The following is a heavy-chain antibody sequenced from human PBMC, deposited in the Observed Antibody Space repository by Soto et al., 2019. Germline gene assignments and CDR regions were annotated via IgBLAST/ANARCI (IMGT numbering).Heavy chain of an antibody. Sequence: QVQLVESGGGVVQPGRSLRLSCAASGFTFSNYAMHWVRQAPGKGLEWVAVISYDGSNKYYADSVKGRFTISRDNSKNTLYLQMSSLRVEDTAVYYCAKASGSGWTSIDYWGQGTLVTVSS. CDR1: GFTFSNYA. V-gene: IGHV3-30*18. J-gene: IGHJ4*02. CDR2: ISYDGSNK. CDR3: AKASGSGWTSIDY. D-gene: IGHD6-19*01.